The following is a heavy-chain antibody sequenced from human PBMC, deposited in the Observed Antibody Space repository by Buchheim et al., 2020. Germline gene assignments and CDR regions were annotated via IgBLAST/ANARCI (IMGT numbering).Heavy chain of an antibody. D-gene: IGHD3-22*01. J-gene: IGHJ6*02. V-gene: IGHV3-23*01. CDR3: AKVDYYDSSGYTYQSYYYYYGMDV. CDR1: GFTFSSYA. Sequence: EVQLLESGGGLVQPGGSLRLSCAASGFTFSSYAMSWVRQAPGKGLEWVSAISGSGGSTYYADSVKGRFTISRDNSKNTLYLQMNSLRAEDTAVYYCAKVDYYDSSGYTYQSYYYYYGMDVWGQGTT. CDR2: ISGSGGST.